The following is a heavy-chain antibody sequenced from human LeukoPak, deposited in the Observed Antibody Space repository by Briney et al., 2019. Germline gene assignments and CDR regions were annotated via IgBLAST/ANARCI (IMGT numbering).Heavy chain of an antibody. D-gene: IGHD6-13*01. J-gene: IGHJ5*02. CDR3: ARHPHRGSSWYRGWVHNWFDP. CDR1: GYRFTSYW. Sequence: GESLKISCKGSGYRFTSYWIGWVRQMPGKGLEWMGIIYPGDSDTRYSPSFQGQVTISADKSISTAYLQWSSLKASDTAMYYCARHPHRGSSWYRGWVHNWFDPWGQGTLVTVSS. V-gene: IGHV5-51*01. CDR2: IYPGDSDT.